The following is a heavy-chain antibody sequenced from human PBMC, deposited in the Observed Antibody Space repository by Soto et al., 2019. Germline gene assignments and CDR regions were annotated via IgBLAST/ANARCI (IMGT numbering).Heavy chain of an antibody. J-gene: IGHJ4*02. CDR3: AREYCDSTRCFLPDY. CDR2: IIPIFGTA. Sequence: SVKVSCKASGGTFSSYAISWVRQAPGQGLEWMGGIIPIFGTANYAQKFQGRVTMTTDTSTSTAYMELRSLRSDDTAVYYCAREYCDSTRCFLPDYWGQGALVTVSS. CDR1: GGTFSSYA. D-gene: IGHD2-2*01. V-gene: IGHV1-69*05.